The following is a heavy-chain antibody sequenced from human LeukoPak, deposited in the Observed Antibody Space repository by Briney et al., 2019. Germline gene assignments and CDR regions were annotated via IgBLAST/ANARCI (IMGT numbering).Heavy chain of an antibody. Sequence: GGSLRLSCAASGFTFSSNSMNWVRQAPGKGLEWVSYISSGSGTIYYADSVKGRFTISRDNAKNSLYLQMNSLRAEDTAIYYCARGTLFWGQGTLVTVSS. J-gene: IGHJ4*02. V-gene: IGHV3-48*01. CDR3: ARGTLF. D-gene: IGHD1-14*01. CDR1: GFTFSSNS. CDR2: ISSGSGTI.